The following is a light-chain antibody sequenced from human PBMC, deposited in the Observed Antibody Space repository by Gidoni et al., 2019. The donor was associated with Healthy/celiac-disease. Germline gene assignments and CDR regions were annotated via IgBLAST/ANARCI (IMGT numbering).Light chain of an antibody. CDR1: QSISSW. V-gene: IGKV1-5*01. CDR3: QQYNSYSAIT. J-gene: IGKJ5*01. CDR2: DAS. Sequence: DIQITQSPSTLSASVGDRVTITCRASQSISSWLAWYQQKPGKAPKLLIYDASSLESGVPSRFSGSGSGTEFTLTISSLQPDDFATYYCQQYNSYSAITFGQGTRLEIK.